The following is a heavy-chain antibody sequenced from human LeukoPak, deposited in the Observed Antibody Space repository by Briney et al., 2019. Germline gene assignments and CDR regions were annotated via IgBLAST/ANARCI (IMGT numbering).Heavy chain of an antibody. CDR2: INPNSGGT. V-gene: IGHV1-2*02. D-gene: IGHD3-3*01. J-gene: IGHJ4*02. CDR1: GYTFTIYY. CDR3: ARDQVNRLLFLLGY. Sequence: ASVKVSCKASGYTFTIYYIHWVRQAPGQGLEWMGWINPNSGGTNYAQEFQGRVTMTRDTSISTAYMELSRLRSDDTAVYYCARDQVNRLLFLLGYWGQGTLVTVSS.